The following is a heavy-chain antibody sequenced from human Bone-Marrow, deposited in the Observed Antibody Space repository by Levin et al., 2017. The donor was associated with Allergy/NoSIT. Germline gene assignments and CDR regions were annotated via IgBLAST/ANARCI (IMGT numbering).Heavy chain of an antibody. CDR3: AQDPGASYYYYYGMDV. Sequence: GGSLRLSCAASGFTFSSYAMSWVRQAPGKGLEWVSAISGSGGSTYYADSVKGRFTISRDNSKNTLYLQMNSLRAEDTAVYYGAQDPGASYYYYYGMDVWGQGTTVTVSS. CDR1: GFTFSSYA. D-gene: IGHD1-26*01. V-gene: IGHV3-23*01. CDR2: ISGSGGST. J-gene: IGHJ6*02.